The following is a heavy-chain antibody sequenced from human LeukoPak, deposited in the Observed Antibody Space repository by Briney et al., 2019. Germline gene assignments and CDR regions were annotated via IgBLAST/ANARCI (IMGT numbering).Heavy chain of an antibody. CDR3: ARDGYNYYGMDV. Sequence: RQAPGXGLEWVSYISTSSAIYYADSVKGRFTISRDNAKNSLYLQMNILRDEDTAVYYCARDGYNYYGMDVWGQGTTVTVSS. J-gene: IGHJ6*02. V-gene: IGHV3-48*02. CDR2: ISTSSAI.